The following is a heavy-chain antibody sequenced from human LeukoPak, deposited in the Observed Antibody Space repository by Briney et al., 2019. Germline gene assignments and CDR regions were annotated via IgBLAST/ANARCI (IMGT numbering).Heavy chain of an antibody. D-gene: IGHD5-18*01. CDR3: ARGGYSYGYHY. J-gene: IGHJ4*02. CDR2: IRSSGSTI. V-gene: IGHV3-48*03. Sequence: GGSLRLSCAASGFTFSSYEMNWVRQAPGKGLEWVSYIRSSGSTIYYADSVKGQFTISRDNAKNSLYLQMNSLRAEDTAVYYCARGGYSYGYHYWGQGTLVTVSS. CDR1: GFTFSSYE.